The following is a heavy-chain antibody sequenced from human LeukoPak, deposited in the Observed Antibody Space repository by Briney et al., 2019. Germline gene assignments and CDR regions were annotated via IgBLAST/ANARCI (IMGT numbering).Heavy chain of an antibody. J-gene: IGHJ4*02. CDR2: INHSGST. D-gene: IGHD2-15*01. CDR1: GGSFSGYY. CDR3: ARVQSQTTVAAPDY. Sequence: SETLSLTCAVYGGSFSGYYWSWIRRPPGKGLEWIGEINHSGSTNYNPSLKSRVTISVDTSKNQFSLRLSSVTAADTAVYYCARVQSQTTVAAPDYWGQGTLVTVSS. V-gene: IGHV4-34*09.